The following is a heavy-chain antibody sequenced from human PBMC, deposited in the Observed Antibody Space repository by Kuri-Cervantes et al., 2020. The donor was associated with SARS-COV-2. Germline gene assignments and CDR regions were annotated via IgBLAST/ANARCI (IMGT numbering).Heavy chain of an antibody. D-gene: IGHD6-19*01. CDR2: IVVGSGNT. V-gene: IGHV1-58*02. Sequence: SVKVSCKASGFTFTSSAMQWVRQARGQRLEWIGWIVVGSGNTNYAQKFQERVTITRDMSTSTAYMELSSLRSEDTAVYYCAAYSGWVRGFGYWGQGNLVTVSS. CDR3: AAYSGWVRGFGY. CDR1: GFTFTSSA. J-gene: IGHJ4*02.